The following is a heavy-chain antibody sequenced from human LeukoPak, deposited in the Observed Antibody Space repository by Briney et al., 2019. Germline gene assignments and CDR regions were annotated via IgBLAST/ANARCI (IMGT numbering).Heavy chain of an antibody. D-gene: IGHD2-2*01. CDR3: ARDVVVVPAAIHYGMDV. CDR2: IYYRGIT. CDR1: GGSISSSSYY. Sequence: SETLSLTCTVSGGSISSSSYYWGWIRQPPGKGLEWIGSIYYRGITYYNPSPKSRVTISVDTSKNQFSLNLSSVTAADTAVYYCARDVVVVPAAIHYGMDVWGQGTMVTVSS. J-gene: IGHJ6*02. V-gene: IGHV4-39*07.